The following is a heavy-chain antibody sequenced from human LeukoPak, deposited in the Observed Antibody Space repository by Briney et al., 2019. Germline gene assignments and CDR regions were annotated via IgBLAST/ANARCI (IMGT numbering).Heavy chain of an antibody. CDR1: GFTFSSYA. V-gene: IGHV3-30*04. CDR3: ARRHQTGGFDY. J-gene: IGHJ4*02. D-gene: IGHD1-14*01. CDR2: ISYDGSNK. Sequence: PGGSLRLSCAASGFTFSSYAMHWVRQAPGKGLEWVAVISYDGSNKYYADSVKGRFTISRDNSKNTLYLQMNSLRAEDTAVCYCARRHQTGGFDYWGQGTLVTVSS.